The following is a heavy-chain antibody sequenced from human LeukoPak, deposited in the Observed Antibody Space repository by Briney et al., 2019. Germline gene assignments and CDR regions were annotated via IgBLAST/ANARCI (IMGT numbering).Heavy chain of an antibody. CDR1: GFTFSSYS. Sequence: GGSLRLSCAASGFTFSSYSMNWVRQAPGKGLEWVSSISSSSSYIYYADSVKGRFTISRDNAKNSLYLQMNSLRAEDTAVYYCARYSSPVGNCFDPWGQGTLVTVSS. CDR2: ISSSSSYI. D-gene: IGHD4-11*01. CDR3: ARYSSPVGNCFDP. V-gene: IGHV3-21*01. J-gene: IGHJ5*02.